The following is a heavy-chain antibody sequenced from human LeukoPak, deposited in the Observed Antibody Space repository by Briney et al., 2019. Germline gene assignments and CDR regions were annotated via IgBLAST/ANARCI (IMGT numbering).Heavy chain of an antibody. CDR3: ARGGLLVVASFGYYGMDV. CDR1: GYTSTSYY. CDR2: INPSGGST. J-gene: IGHJ6*02. Sequence: GASVKVSCKASGYTSTSYYMHWVRQAPGQGLEWMGIINPSGGSTSYAQKFQGRVTMTRGTSTSTVYMELSSLRSEDTAVYYCARGGLLVVASFGYYGMDVWGQGTTVTVSS. D-gene: IGHD2-8*02. V-gene: IGHV1-46*01.